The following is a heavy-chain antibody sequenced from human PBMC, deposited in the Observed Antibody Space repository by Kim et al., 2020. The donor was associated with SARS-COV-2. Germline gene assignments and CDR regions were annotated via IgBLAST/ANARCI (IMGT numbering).Heavy chain of an antibody. D-gene: IGHD3-10*01. Sequence: SETLSLTCTVSGGSISSYYWSWIRQPPGKGLEWIGYIYYSGSTNYNPSLKSRVTISVDTSKNQFSLKLSSVTAADTAVYYCARNYGSGSYYNALSLGGYFDYWGQGTLVTVSS. CDR3: ARNYGSGSYYNALSLGGYFDY. CDR2: IYYSGST. CDR1: GGSISSYY. V-gene: IGHV4-59*01. J-gene: IGHJ4*02.